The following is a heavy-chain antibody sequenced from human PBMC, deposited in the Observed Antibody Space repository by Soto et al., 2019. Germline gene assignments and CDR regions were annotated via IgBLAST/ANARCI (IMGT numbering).Heavy chain of an antibody. V-gene: IGHV3-7*01. J-gene: IGHJ2*01. CDR2: MKQDGSQK. Sequence: EVQLVESGGGLVQPGGSLRLSCVASGFTFSNYWMTWVRQAPGKGLEWVANMKQDGSQKYYVDSVKGRVTISRDNAKNSQYLQMNSLGVEDTAVYYCARGWDGGNPAWYSDLWGRGTLVTVSS. CDR1: GFTFSNYW. CDR3: ARGWDGGNPAWYSDL. D-gene: IGHD2-15*01.